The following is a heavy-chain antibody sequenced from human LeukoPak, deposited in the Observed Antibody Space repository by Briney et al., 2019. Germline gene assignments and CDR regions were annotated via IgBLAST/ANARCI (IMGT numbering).Heavy chain of an antibody. CDR3: ATGTYYYDSSGSHKCDY. D-gene: IGHD3-22*01. V-gene: IGHV3-30*02. Sequence: PGGSLRLSCAASGFTFSSYGMHWVRQAPGKGLEWVAFIRYDGSNKYYADSVKGRFTISRDNSKNTLYLQMNSLRSEDTAVYYCATGTYYYDSSGSHKCDYWGQGTLVTVSS. CDR1: GFTFSSYG. J-gene: IGHJ4*02. CDR2: IRYDGSNK.